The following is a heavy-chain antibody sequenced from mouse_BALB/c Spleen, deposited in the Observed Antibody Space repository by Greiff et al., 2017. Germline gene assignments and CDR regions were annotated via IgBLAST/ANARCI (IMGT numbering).Heavy chain of an antibody. Sequence: EVQLVESGGGLVQPGGSRKLSCAASGFTFSSFGMHWVRQAPEKGLAWVAYISSGSSTIYYADTVKGRFTISRDNPKNTLFLQMTSLRSEDTAMYYCARSAYYGNYEGFAYWGQGTLVTVSA. CDR3: ARSAYYGNYEGFAY. V-gene: IGHV5-17*02. D-gene: IGHD2-10*01. J-gene: IGHJ3*01. CDR2: ISSGSSTI. CDR1: GFTFSSFG.